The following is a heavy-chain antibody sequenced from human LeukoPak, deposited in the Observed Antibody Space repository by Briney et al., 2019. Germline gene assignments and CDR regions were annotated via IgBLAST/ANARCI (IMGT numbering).Heavy chain of an antibody. CDR1: GFTFSGYW. CDR3: ASWGAGGNS. J-gene: IGHJ4*02. Sequence: GGSLRLSCAASGFTFSGYWMSWVRQVPGKGLDWVANINPDGSGKRYVDSVKGRFTIARDNADNSLSLQMNSLRAEDTAVYYCASWGAGGNSWGQGTLVTVSS. CDR2: INPDGSGK. D-gene: IGHD3-16*01. V-gene: IGHV3-7*01.